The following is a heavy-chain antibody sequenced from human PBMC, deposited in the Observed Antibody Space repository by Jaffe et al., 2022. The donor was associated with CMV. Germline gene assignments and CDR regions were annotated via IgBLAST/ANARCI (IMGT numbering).Heavy chain of an antibody. V-gene: IGHV3-53*01. CDR1: GFTVSSNY. CDR3: ASLCSGGSCYDYYYYYGMDV. J-gene: IGHJ6*02. CDR2: IYSGGST. D-gene: IGHD2-15*01. Sequence: EVQLVESGGGLIQPGGSLRLSCAASGFTVSSNYMSWVRQAPGKGLEWVSVIYSGGSTYYADSVKGRFTISRDNSKNTLYLQMNSLRAEDTAVYYCASLCSGGSCYDYYYYYGMDVWGQGTTVTVSS.